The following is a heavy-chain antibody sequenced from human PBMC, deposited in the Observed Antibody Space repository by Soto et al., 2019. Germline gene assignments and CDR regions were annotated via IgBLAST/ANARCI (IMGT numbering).Heavy chain of an antibody. CDR2: IKQDGSEK. Sequence: GGSLRLSCAASGFTFSSYWMSWVRQAPGKGLEWVANIKQDGSEKYYVDSVKGRFTISRDNAKNSLYLQMNSLRAEDTAVYYCARVRFGVVTRYYYYGMDVWGQGTTVTVSS. V-gene: IGHV3-7*05. J-gene: IGHJ6*02. CDR1: GFTFSSYW. D-gene: IGHD3-3*01. CDR3: ARVRFGVVTRYYYYGMDV.